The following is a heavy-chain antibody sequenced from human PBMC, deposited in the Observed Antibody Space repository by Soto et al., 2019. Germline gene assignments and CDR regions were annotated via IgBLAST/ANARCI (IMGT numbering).Heavy chain of an antibody. D-gene: IGHD7-27*01. J-gene: IGHJ4*02. CDR3: AKEVSLGSTVDLGY. CDR2: ISGSGGST. CDR1: GVTFSIFA. Sequence: EVQLLESGGDLVQPGGSLRLSCAASGVTFSIFAMSWVRQSPGKGLEWVSTISGSGGSTYYADAVKGRFSISRDNSMGTLYLQMKSLRVEDTAIYYCAKEVSLGSTVDLGYWGQGTLVPVSS. V-gene: IGHV3-23*01.